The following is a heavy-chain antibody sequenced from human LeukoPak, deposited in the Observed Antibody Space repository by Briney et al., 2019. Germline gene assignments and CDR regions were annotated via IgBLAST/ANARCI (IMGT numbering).Heavy chain of an antibody. Sequence: ASVKVSCKASGYTFTSYYRHWVRQAPGQGLEWMGIINPGGDSTNFAQNFQGRVTLTRDTSTSTVYMELSSLSSEDTAIYYCARTLSGSGISYWGQGTLVIVSS. V-gene: IGHV1-46*01. D-gene: IGHD5-12*01. J-gene: IGHJ4*02. CDR1: GYTFTSYY. CDR3: ARTLSGSGISY. CDR2: INPGGDST.